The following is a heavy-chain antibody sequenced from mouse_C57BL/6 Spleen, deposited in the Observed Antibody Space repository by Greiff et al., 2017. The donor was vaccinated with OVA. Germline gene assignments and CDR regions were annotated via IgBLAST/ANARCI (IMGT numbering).Heavy chain of an antibody. D-gene: IGHD1-1*01. Sequence: QVQLKQPGTELVKPGASVKLSCKASGYTFTSYWMHWVKQRPGQGLEWIGNINPSNGGTNYNEKFKSKATLTVDKSSSTAYMQLSSLTSEDSAVYYCARHEEDYGSIYWYFDVWGTGTTVTVSS. CDR2: INPSNGGT. V-gene: IGHV1-53*01. J-gene: IGHJ1*03. CDR3: ARHEEDYGSIYWYFDV. CDR1: GYTFTSYW.